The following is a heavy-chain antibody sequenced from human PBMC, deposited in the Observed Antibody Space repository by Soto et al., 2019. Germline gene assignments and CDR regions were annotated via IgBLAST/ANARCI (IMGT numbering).Heavy chain of an antibody. CDR2: IKSSGSPT. Sequence: EVQLLESGGGWVQPGGSLRLSCAASGFTFSTYAMTWVRLAPGRGLEWVLGIKSSGSPTDYPESVKGRFTISRDNLMNTLFLDMIGLRAEDTAIYYCAKTPRGGASGDWYFDLWGRGTLVTVSS. J-gene: IGHJ2*01. D-gene: IGHD3-10*01. CDR3: AKTPRGGASGDWYFDL. CDR1: GFTFSTYA. V-gene: IGHV3-23*05.